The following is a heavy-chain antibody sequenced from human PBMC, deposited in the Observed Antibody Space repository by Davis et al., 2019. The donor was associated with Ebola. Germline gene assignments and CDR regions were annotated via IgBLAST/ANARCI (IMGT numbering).Heavy chain of an antibody. CDR2: ISYDGSNK. J-gene: IGHJ4*02. V-gene: IGHV3-30*03. CDR3: ARGPSTGNSFTY. Sequence: GESLKISCAASGFTFSNAWMSWVRQAPGKGLEWVAVISYDGSNKYYADSVKGRFTISRDNSKNTLYLQMNSLRAEDTAVYYCARGPSTGNSFTYWGQGTLVTVSS. CDR1: GFTFSNAW. D-gene: IGHD4-23*01.